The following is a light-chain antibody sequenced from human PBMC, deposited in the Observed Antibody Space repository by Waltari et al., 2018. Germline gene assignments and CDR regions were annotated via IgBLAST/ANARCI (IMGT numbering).Light chain of an antibody. Sequence: EIVMTQSPAALPVPPGERVTLAGRASQSVDPNLAWYQQKPGQAPRLLIHGASTRATDIPARFSGSGSGTDFTLTISSLQSEDFAVYHCQSFNNWQVSFGGGTKVEIK. CDR2: GAS. J-gene: IGKJ4*01. CDR1: QSVDPN. V-gene: IGKV3-15*01. CDR3: QSFNNWQVS.